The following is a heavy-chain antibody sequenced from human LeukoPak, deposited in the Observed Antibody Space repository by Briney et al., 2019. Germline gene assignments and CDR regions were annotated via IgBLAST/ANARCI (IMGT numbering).Heavy chain of an antibody. J-gene: IGHJ4*02. Sequence: ASVKVSCKASGYPFNSFGISWVRQAPGQGLEWLGWISAYNGNTNYAQKLQGRVTMTTDTSTSTAYMELRSLRSDDTAVYYCARGETYYDFWSGYLYWGQGTLVTVSS. CDR3: ARGETYYDFWSGYLY. D-gene: IGHD3-3*01. CDR1: GYPFNSFG. CDR2: ISAYNGNT. V-gene: IGHV1-18*01.